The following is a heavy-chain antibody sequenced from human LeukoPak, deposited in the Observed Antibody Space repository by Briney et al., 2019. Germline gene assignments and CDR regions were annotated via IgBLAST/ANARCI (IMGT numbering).Heavy chain of an antibody. CDR1: GFSLSTSGVG. V-gene: IGHV2-5*02. CDR3: AHRHPSRDGPTTTFDY. CDR2: IYWDDDK. J-gene: IGHJ4*02. Sequence: NESGPTLVKPTQTLTLTCTFSGFSLSTSGVGVGWIRQPPGKALEWLALIYWDDDKRYSPSLKSRLTITKDTSKNQVVLTMTNMDPVDTAAYYCAHRHPSRDGPTTTFDYWGQGTLVTVSS. D-gene: IGHD4-17*01.